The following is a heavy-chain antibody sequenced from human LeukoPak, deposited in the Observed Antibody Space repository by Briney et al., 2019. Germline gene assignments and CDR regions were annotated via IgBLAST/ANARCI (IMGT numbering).Heavy chain of an antibody. V-gene: IGHV1-24*01. Sequence: ASVKLSCTVSGYTLTKFSMHWVRQAPGNGLEWMGVFGPEDGETIYAQTFQGRVTMTEDTSTDTAYMELSSLRSEYTAVYYCATVDYYDSSGYHNWGQGTLVTVSS. D-gene: IGHD3-22*01. J-gene: IGHJ4*02. CDR1: GYTLTKFS. CDR3: ATVDYYDSSGYHN. CDR2: FGPEDGET.